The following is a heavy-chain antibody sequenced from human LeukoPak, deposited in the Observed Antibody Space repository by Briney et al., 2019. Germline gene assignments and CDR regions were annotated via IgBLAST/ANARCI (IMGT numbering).Heavy chain of an antibody. Sequence: WASVKVSCKASGYTFISYDINWVRQATGQGLEWMGWMNPNSGNTDYAEKFQGRVTMTSNTSISTAYMELSSLRSDDTAVYYCARGRAGSGYYYGTDVWGQGTTVTVSS. CDR1: GYTFISYD. D-gene: IGHD2-8*02. J-gene: IGHJ6*02. V-gene: IGHV1-8*01. CDR3: ARGRAGSGYYYGTDV. CDR2: MNPNSGNT.